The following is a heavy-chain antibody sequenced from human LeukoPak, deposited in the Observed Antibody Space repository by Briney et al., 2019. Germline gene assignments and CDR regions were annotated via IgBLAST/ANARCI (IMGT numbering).Heavy chain of an antibody. D-gene: IGHD2-21*02. CDR1: GYTFTGNY. J-gene: IGHJ4*02. CDR3: ARPRTASRVGFDY. V-gene: IGHV1-2*02. Sequence: ASVKVSCKASGYTFTGNYMYWVRQAPGQGLEWMGWINPNSGGTNYAQKFQGRVTMTRDMSTSTVYMELSSLRSEDTAVYYCARPRTASRVGFDYWGQGTLVTVSS. CDR2: INPNSGGT.